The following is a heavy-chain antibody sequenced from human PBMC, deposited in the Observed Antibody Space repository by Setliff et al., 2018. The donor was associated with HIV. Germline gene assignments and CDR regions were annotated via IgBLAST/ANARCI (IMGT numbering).Heavy chain of an antibody. V-gene: IGHV1-2*02. Sequence: ASVKVSCKAAGYSFAAYYIHWVRQAPGQGLEWMGWINPNSGGTNYAQKFQGRVTLTRDTSISTANLELSGLRSDDTAVYYCARDPALTYSGYVYCYFDLWGRGTLVTVSS. CDR3: ARDPALTYSGYVYCYFDL. J-gene: IGHJ2*01. CDR2: INPNSGGT. CDR1: GYSFAAYY. D-gene: IGHD5-12*01.